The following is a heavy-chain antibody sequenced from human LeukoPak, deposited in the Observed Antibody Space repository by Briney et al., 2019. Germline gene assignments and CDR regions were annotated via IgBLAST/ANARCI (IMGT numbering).Heavy chain of an antibody. CDR3: ARDTYSSSWYWYGLDV. CDR1: GYTFTSYA. Sequence: ASVKVSCKASGYTFTSYAMNWVLQAPRQGLEWMGWINTNTGNPTYAQGFTGRFVFSLDTSVSTAYLQISSLKAEDTAVYYCARDTYSSSWYWYGLDVWGQGTTVTVSS. D-gene: IGHD6-13*01. CDR2: INTNTGNP. V-gene: IGHV7-4-1*02. J-gene: IGHJ6*02.